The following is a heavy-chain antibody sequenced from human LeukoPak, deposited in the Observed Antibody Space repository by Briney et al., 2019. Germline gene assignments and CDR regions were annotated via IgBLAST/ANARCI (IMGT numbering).Heavy chain of an antibody. Sequence: GGSLRLSCAASGFTVSSNYMSWVRQAPGKGLEWVSVIYSGGSTYYADSVKGRFTISRDNSKNTLYLQMNSLRAEDTAVYYCARLGGYYDSSGYSGADYFDYWGQGTLVTASS. V-gene: IGHV3-53*01. CDR1: GFTVSSNY. J-gene: IGHJ4*02. CDR2: IYSGGST. CDR3: ARLGGYYDSSGYSGADYFDY. D-gene: IGHD3-22*01.